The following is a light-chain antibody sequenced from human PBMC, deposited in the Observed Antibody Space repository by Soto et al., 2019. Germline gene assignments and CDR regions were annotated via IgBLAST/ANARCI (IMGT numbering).Light chain of an antibody. CDR1: QSVSSN. V-gene: IGKV3-15*01. CDR3: EQYNDWPRR. Sequence: IVKTQSPATLTVSPGERATLSCSASQSVSSNLALYQQKPGQAPRLLIYGASTRATGIPARFSGSGSGTEFTLTIRCLQSEDFAVYYCEQYNDWPRRFGQGTKVDI. CDR2: GAS. J-gene: IGKJ1*01.